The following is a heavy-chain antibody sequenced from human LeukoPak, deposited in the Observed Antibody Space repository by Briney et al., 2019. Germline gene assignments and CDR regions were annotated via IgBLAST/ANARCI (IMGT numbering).Heavy chain of an antibody. V-gene: IGHV3-74*01. J-gene: IGHJ4*02. CDR2: IKSDGSST. CDR3: ASQTVVGATDY. Sequence: GASLRLSCAASGFTFSNAWMSWVRQAPGKGLVWVSRIKSDGSSTSYADSVQGRFTISRDNAKNTLYLQMNSLRAEDTAVYYCASQTVVGATDYWGQGTLVTVSS. D-gene: IGHD1-26*01. CDR1: GFTFSNAW.